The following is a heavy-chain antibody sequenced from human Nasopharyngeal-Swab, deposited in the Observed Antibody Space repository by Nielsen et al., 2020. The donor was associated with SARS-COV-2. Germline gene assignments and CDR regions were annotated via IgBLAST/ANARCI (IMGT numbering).Heavy chain of an antibody. V-gene: IGHV1-2*04. CDR3: ARGPPAASREYYYYYYYMDG. J-gene: IGHJ6*03. D-gene: IGHD2-2*01. CDR2: INPNSGGT. CDR1: GYTFTGYY. Sequence: ASVKVSCKASGYTFTGYYMHWVRQAPGQGLEWMGWINPNSGGTNYAQKFQGWVTMTRDTSISTAYMELSRLRSDDTAVYYCARGPPAASREYYYYYYYMDGWGKGTTVTVSS.